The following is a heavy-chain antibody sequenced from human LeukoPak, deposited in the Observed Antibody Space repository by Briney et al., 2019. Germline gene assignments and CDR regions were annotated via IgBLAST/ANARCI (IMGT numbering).Heavy chain of an antibody. J-gene: IGHJ4*02. V-gene: IGHV4-61*01. CDR2: IYYSGST. D-gene: IGHD5-18*01. CDR3: ANREYSYGYGY. CDR1: GGSVSSGSYY. Sequence: SETLSLTCTVSGGSVSSGSYYWSWIRQPPGKGLEWIGYIYYSGSTNYNPSLKSRVTISVDTSKNQFSLKLSPVTAADTAVYYCANREYSYGYGYWGQGTLVTVSS.